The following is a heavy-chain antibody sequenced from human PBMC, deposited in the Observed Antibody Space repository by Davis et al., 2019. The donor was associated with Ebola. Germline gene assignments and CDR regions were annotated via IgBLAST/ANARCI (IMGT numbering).Heavy chain of an antibody. CDR3: ASIPHSRGDY. J-gene: IGHJ4*02. D-gene: IGHD1-26*01. CDR1: GFTFSSYS. Sequence: PGGSLRLSCAAPGFTFSSYSMNWVRQAPGKGLEWVSYISSSSSTIYYADSVKGRFTISRDNAKNSLYLQMNSLRDEDTAVYYCASIPHSRGDYWGQGTLVTVSS. CDR2: ISSSSSTI. V-gene: IGHV3-48*02.